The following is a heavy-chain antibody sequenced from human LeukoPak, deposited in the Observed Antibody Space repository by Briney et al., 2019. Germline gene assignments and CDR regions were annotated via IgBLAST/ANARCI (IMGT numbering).Heavy chain of an antibody. Sequence: GGSLRLSCAASGFTFSRSWMHWVRQAPGKGLEWISYISSGGSSIHYTDAVKGRFTISRDDAKNSLLLHMNSLRAEDTAVYYCARDATPQYSSGWVFFDYWGQGTLVTVSS. CDR1: GFTFSRSW. J-gene: IGHJ4*02. D-gene: IGHD6-19*01. CDR2: ISSGGSSI. V-gene: IGHV3-48*03. CDR3: ARDATPQYSSGWVFFDY.